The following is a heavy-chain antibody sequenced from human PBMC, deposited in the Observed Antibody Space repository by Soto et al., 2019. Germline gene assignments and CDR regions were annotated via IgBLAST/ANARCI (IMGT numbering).Heavy chain of an antibody. CDR1: GFTFSDYY. J-gene: IGHJ5*01. Sequence: GGSLRLSCVASGFTFSDYYMTWIRQAPGKGLEWVSYISSIISYTKYADSLKGRFTISRDNAKNSLYLQMNSLRAEDTAVYYCARFQGEVVTAIADSWGQGTLVTVSS. CDR2: ISSIISYT. V-gene: IGHV3-11*06. CDR3: ARFQGEVVTAIADS. D-gene: IGHD2-21*02.